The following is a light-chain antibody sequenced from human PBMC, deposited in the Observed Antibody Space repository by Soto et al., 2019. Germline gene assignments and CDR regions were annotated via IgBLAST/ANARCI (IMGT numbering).Light chain of an antibody. J-gene: IGKJ2*01. Sequence: DVVLTQTPPSSPVTLGQPASISYRSSQSLVHRDGNTYLSWLHQRPGQPPRLLIYRISNRFSGVPDRFSGSGAGTYFTLRIGRVEAEDVGVYYCMQASYIPHTFGQGTKLEI. CDR3: MQASYIPHT. CDR1: QSLVHRDGNTY. CDR2: RIS. V-gene: IGKV2-24*01.